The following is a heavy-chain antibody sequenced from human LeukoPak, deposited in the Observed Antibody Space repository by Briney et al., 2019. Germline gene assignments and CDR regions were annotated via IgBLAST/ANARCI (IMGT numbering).Heavy chain of an antibody. Sequence: GGSLRLSCAVSGFTFSDYYMSWIRQAPGKGLEWVSYISSSGATIYYADSVKGRFTISRDNAKNSLYLQMNSLRAEDTAVYYCAREVVVPGAPYYFDYWGQGTLVTVSS. J-gene: IGHJ4*02. CDR2: ISSSGATI. CDR1: GFTFSDYY. D-gene: IGHD2-2*01. CDR3: AREVVVPGAPYYFDY. V-gene: IGHV3-11*01.